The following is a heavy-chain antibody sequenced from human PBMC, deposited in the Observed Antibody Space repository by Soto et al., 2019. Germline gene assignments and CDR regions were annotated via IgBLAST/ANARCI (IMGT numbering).Heavy chain of an antibody. Sequence: PGGSLRLSCAASGFIFNRCWMSWVRQAPGKGLEWVANVKEDGSQQYYVDSVKGRFTISRDNAKDSLYLQMDNLRAEDTAIYYCARDATYGHILTIAYWGLGTPVTVSS. CDR2: VKEDGSQQ. J-gene: IGHJ4*02. CDR3: ARDATYGHILTIAY. CDR1: GFIFNRCW. V-gene: IGHV3-7*01. D-gene: IGHD3-9*01.